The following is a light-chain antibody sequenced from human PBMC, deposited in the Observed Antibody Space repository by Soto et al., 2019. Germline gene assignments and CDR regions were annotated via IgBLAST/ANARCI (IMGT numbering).Light chain of an antibody. CDR1: QSVSSN. CDR2: GAF. Sequence: EFVLTQSPGTLSLSPGERATLSCRASQSVSSNLAWYQQKPGQAPRLLIYGAFNRATGIPARFSGSGSGTDFTLTISSLQPEDFATYYCQQSYSAPITFGQGTRLEI. J-gene: IGKJ5*01. V-gene: IGKV3D-15*01. CDR3: QQSYSAPIT.